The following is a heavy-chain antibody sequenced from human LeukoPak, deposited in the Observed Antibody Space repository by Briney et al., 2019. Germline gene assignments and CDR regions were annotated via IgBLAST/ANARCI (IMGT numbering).Heavy chain of an antibody. Sequence: PGGSLRLSCAASGFTFSSYGMSWVRQAPGKGLEWVSTNSGSGGSTYYADSVKGRFTISRDNSKNTLFLQMHSLRAEDTAVYYCAALPTGYQNFDYWGQGTLVTVSS. J-gene: IGHJ4*02. V-gene: IGHV3-23*01. CDR2: NSGSGGST. CDR3: AALPTGYQNFDY. CDR1: GFTFSSYG. D-gene: IGHD3-9*01.